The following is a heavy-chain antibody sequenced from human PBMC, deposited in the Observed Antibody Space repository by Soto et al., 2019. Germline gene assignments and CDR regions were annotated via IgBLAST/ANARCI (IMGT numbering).Heavy chain of an antibody. CDR1: GFTFSSYA. CDR3: AKLRYFAWSAYNWFES. V-gene: IGHV3-23*01. Sequence: GGCLRLSCATSGFTFSSYAMTWVRQAPGKGLECVSGISGGGATTSYADSVKGRLTVTRDNSKNTLYLHMNSLRVEDTAVYHCAKLRYFAWSAYNWFESWAQATPVTVSS. D-gene: IGHD3-9*01. J-gene: IGHJ5*01. CDR2: ISGGGATT.